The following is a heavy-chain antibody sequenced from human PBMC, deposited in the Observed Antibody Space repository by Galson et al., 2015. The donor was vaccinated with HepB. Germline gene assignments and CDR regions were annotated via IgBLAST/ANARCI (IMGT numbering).Heavy chain of an antibody. J-gene: IGHJ4*02. D-gene: IGHD5-12*01. V-gene: IGHV3-33*01. CDR2: IWYDGSNK. CDR1: GFTFSSYG. CDR3: ARDRDSGGYPYDY. Sequence: SLRLSCAASGFTFSSYGMHWVRQAPGKGPEWVAVIWYDGSNKYYADSVKGRFTISRDNSKNTLYLQMNSLRAEDTAVYYCARDRDSGGYPYDYWGQGTLVTVSS.